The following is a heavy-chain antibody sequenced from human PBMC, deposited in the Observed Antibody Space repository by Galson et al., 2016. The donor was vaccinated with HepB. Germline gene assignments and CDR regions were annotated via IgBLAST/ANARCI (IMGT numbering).Heavy chain of an antibody. CDR1: GGSLTHYY. CDR2: INHIGNT. J-gene: IGHJ6*02. CDR3: AREKRRFFGSGSYHAGMDV. V-gene: IGHV4-34*01. Sequence: SETLSLTCAVHGGSLTHYYWSWVRQSPGGGLEWIGEINHIGNTNYNPSFESQVIISVDTSKDQFFLNLTSATAAATGIYFCAREKRRFFGSGSYHAGMDVWSQGTMVTVSS. D-gene: IGHD3-16*02.